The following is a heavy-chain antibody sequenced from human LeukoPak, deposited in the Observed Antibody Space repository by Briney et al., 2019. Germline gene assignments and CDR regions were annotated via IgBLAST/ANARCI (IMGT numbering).Heavy chain of an antibody. V-gene: IGHV3-74*01. CDR1: GFTFSSYW. Sequence: GGSLRLSCAASGFTFSSYWMHWVRQAPGKGLVWVSRINSDGSSTSYADSVKGRFTISRDNAKNTLYLQMNSLRAEDTAVYYCARANYDFWSGYYDAFDVWGQGTMVTVSS. J-gene: IGHJ3*01. D-gene: IGHD3-3*01. CDR2: INSDGSST. CDR3: ARANYDFWSGYYDAFDV.